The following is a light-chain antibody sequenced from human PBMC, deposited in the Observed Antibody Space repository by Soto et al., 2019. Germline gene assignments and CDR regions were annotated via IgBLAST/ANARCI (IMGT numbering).Light chain of an antibody. CDR3: QQCTNWPLRT. J-gene: IGKJ4*01. CDR1: QGVSSL. V-gene: IGKV3-15*01. CDR2: DTS. Sequence: VLTQSPATLSVSPGERATLSCRASQGVSSLLAWYQQKPRQAPRLLIYDTSTRATGVPARFSGGGSGTDFTLTITSLEPEDFAVYYCQQCTNWPLRTFGGGTKVDIK.